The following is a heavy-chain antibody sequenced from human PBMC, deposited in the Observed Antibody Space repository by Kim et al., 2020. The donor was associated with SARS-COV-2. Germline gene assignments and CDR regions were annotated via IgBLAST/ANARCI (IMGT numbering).Heavy chain of an antibody. Sequence: GGSLRLSCAASGFTFSSYGMHWVRPAPGKGLEWVAVISYDGSNKYYADSVKGRFTLSRDNSKNTPYLQMNSLRAEDTAVYYCAKGSGYSYGYKPHFYYGMDGWGQGTTVTVSS. J-gene: IGHJ6*02. V-gene: IGHV3-30*18. D-gene: IGHD5-18*01. CDR2: ISYDGSNK. CDR1: GFTFSSYG. CDR3: AKGSGYSYGYKPHFYYGMDG.